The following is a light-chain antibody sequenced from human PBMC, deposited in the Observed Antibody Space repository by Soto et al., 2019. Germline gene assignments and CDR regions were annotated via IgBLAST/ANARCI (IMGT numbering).Light chain of an antibody. CDR2: ATS. J-gene: IGKJ2*03. Sequence: VLTQSPATLSLSPGESVTLSCRASQSISGIYLAWYQHKPGQPHSLLIDATSSRATGIPDRFSGSGSGTDFTLTIRRLEPEDFAVYYCQQYGDGNSPRYSFGQGTRLHIK. CDR1: QSISGIY. V-gene: IGKV3-20*01. CDR3: QQYGDGNSPRYS.